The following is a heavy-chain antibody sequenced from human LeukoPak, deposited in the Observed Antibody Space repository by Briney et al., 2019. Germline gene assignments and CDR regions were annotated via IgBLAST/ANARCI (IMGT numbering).Heavy chain of an antibody. CDR2: IDPSDSYT. D-gene: IGHD6-19*01. CDR1: GYSFTSNW. CDR3: ARDIAVAGRGGFDS. V-gene: IGHV5-10-1*01. Sequence: GASLQISCKGSGYSFTSNWISWVRQLPGKGLEWMGRIDPSDSYTNYGPSFQGHVTISADRSTSTAYLLWSSLKASDTAMYYCARDIAVAGRGGFDSWGQGALVTVSS. J-gene: IGHJ4*02.